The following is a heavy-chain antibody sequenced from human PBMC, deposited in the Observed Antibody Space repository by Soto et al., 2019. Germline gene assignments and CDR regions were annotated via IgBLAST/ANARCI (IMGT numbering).Heavy chain of an antibody. CDR2: ISYDGSNK. Sequence: GGSLRLSCAASGFTFSSYGMHWVRQAPGKGLEWVAVISYDGSNKYYADSVKGRFTISRDNSKNTLYLQMNSLRAEDTAVYYCAKKAYYYDSSGYYADYWGQGTLVTVSS. J-gene: IGHJ4*02. CDR3: AKKAYYYDSSGYYADY. CDR1: GFTFSSYG. V-gene: IGHV3-30*18. D-gene: IGHD3-22*01.